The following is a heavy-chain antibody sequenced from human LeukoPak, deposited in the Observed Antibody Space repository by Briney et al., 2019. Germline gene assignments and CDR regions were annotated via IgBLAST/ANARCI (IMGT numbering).Heavy chain of an antibody. D-gene: IGHD3-10*01. CDR3: ARQISDYYYYFIDV. J-gene: IGHJ6*03. Sequence: SETLSLTCTVSGGSISSSHYYWGWIRQTPGKGLEWIGTIYYSGTTYYNPSLESRATISEDTSKNQFSLTLRSVTAADTAVYYGARQISDYYYYFIDVWGKGTTVTVSS. V-gene: IGHV4-39*01. CDR2: IYYSGTT. CDR1: GGSISSSHYY.